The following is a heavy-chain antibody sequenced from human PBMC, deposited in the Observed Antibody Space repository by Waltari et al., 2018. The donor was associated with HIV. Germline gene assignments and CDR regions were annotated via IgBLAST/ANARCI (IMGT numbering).Heavy chain of an antibody. CDR2: IRGDGATT. CDR1: GFMFDEYT. J-gene: IGHJ4*02. CDR3: AKEGGGGSTSPYYFDS. V-gene: IGHV3-43*01. D-gene: IGHD2-15*01. Sequence: EVQLVESGGAVVQPGGSLRLSCAASGFMFDEYTMHWVRQVPGKGLDWVSIIRGDGATTYSADSVKGRFTMSRDNSKNSLYLQMNSLRTDDTALYFCAKEGGGGSTSPYYFDSWGQGTLVTVSS.